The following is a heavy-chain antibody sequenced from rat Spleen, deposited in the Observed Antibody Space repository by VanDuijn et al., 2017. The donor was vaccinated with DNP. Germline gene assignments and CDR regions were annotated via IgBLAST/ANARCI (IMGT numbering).Heavy chain of an antibody. J-gene: IGHJ2*01. CDR2: ISYEGSST. Sequence: EVQLVESGGGLVQPGRSLKVSCAASGFTFSDYYMAWVRQAPKKGLEWVASISYEGSSTYYGDSVKGRFTISRDDAKNTLSLQMNSLRSEDTASYYCARDAGGPFDYWGQGVMVTVSS. D-gene: IGHD1-4*01. V-gene: IGHV5-22*01. CDR3: ARDAGGPFDY. CDR1: GFTFSDYY.